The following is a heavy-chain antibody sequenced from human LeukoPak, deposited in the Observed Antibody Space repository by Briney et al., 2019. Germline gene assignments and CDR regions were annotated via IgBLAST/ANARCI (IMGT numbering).Heavy chain of an antibody. CDR2: ISSSSSYI. CDR1: GFTFSSYS. J-gene: IGHJ4*02. V-gene: IGHV3-21*01. D-gene: IGHD3-10*01. Sequence: PGGSLRLSCAASGFTFSSYSMNWVRQAPGKGLEWVSSISSSSSYIYYADSVKGRFTISRDNAKNSLYLQMNSLRAEDTAVYYCARPYYYGSGSYLKGTYKSLEDYWGQGTLVTVSS. CDR3: ARPYYYGSGSYLKGTYKSLEDY.